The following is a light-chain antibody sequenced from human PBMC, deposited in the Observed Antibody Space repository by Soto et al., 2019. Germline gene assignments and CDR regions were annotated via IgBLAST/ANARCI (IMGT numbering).Light chain of an antibody. V-gene: IGKV1-5*03. CDR2: KAS. Sequence: DIQMTQSPSTLSASVGDRVTITCRASQSISSWLAWYQQKPGKAPNLLIYKASRLESGVPSRFSGSGSGTEFTLTISSLQPDEFATYYCQQYNSYSLTFGGGTKVEIK. CDR3: QQYNSYSLT. J-gene: IGKJ4*01. CDR1: QSISSW.